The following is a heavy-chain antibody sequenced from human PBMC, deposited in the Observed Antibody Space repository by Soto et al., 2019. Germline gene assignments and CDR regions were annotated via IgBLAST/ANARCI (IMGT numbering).Heavy chain of an antibody. Sequence: SETLSLTCAVSGGSISSSNWWSWVRQPPGKGLEWIGEIYHSGSTNYNPSLKSRVTISVDKSKNQFSLKLSSVTAADTAVYYCARTLSGSQSYGMDVWGQGTTLTVSS. CDR2: IYHSGST. V-gene: IGHV4-4*02. J-gene: IGHJ6*02. D-gene: IGHD3-10*01. CDR1: GGSISSSNW. CDR3: ARTLSGSQSYGMDV.